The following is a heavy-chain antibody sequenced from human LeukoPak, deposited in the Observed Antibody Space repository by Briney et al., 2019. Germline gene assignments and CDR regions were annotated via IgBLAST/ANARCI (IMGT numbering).Heavy chain of an antibody. CDR3: TRASAGLSYLDL. CDR1: GFNFSTSW. D-gene: IGHD3/OR15-3a*01. V-gene: IGHV3-74*01. CDR2: INTDGSSR. J-gene: IGHJ2*01. Sequence: RGSLRLSCAASGFNFSTSWMNWVRQAPGKGLVCVSRINTDGSSRSYADSVKGRFTISRDNAKNTLYLQMNSLRAEDTAIYYCTRASAGLSYLDLWGRGTLVTVSS.